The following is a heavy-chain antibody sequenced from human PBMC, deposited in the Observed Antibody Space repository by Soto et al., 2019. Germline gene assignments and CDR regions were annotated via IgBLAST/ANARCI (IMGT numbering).Heavy chain of an antibody. CDR2: IYYSGST. J-gene: IGHJ4*02. Sequence: QVQLQESGPGLVKPSETLSLTCTVSGGSISSYYWSWIRQPPGKGLGWVGYIYYSGSTNYNPSLKSRVTISVDTCTNQFSLKLSSVSAAETAVYYCARFDYYDSSGYLDIGPKWGQGTVVTVSS. V-gene: IGHV4-59*01. CDR3: ARFDYYDSSGYLDIGPK. CDR1: GGSISSYY. D-gene: IGHD3-22*01.